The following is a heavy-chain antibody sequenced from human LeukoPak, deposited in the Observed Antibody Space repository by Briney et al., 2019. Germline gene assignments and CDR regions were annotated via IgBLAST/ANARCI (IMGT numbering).Heavy chain of an antibody. D-gene: IGHD3-9*01. CDR2: IYYTGST. CDR3: ARDPLTFYFDY. CDR1: GGFITNYY. V-gene: IGHV4-59*01. J-gene: IGHJ4*02. Sequence: SETLSLTCTVSGGFITNYYWSWIRQPPGKGLELIGYIYYTGSTNYNPSLRSRVAMSVDTSKNQLSLKLNSVTAADTAVYYCARDPLTFYFDYWGPGILVTVSS.